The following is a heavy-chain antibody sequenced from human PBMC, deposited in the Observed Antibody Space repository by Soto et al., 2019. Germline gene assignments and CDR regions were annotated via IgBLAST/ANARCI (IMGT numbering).Heavy chain of an antibody. CDR1: GFTFSSYG. Sequence: PGGSLRLSCAASGFTFSSYGMHWVRQAPGKGLEWVAVISYDGSNKYYADSVKGRFTISRDNSKNTLYLQMNSLRAEDTAVYYCAKDSTYSSSWQPDWGQGTLVTVSS. D-gene: IGHD6-13*01. CDR2: ISYDGSNK. J-gene: IGHJ4*02. CDR3: AKDSTYSSSWQPD. V-gene: IGHV3-30*18.